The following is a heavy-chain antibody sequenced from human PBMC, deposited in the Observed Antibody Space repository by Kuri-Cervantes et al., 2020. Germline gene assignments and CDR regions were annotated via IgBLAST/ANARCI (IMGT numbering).Heavy chain of an antibody. Sequence: SCTVSGYSISSGYYWGWIRQPPGKGLEWIGYIYYRGNTNYSPSLKSRVTISVDTSKNQFSLKLSSVTAADTAVYYCARGGKSITGSTGYFDYWGQGTLVTVSS. J-gene: IGHJ4*02. CDR1: GYSISSGYY. D-gene: IGHD1-7*01. V-gene: IGHV4-38-2*02. CDR2: IYYRGNT. CDR3: ARGGKSITGSTGYFDY.